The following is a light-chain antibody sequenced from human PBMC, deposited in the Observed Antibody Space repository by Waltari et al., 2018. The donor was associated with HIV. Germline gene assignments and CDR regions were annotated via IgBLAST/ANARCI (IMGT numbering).Light chain of an antibody. CDR1: PSVSSN. J-gene: IGKJ1*01. Sequence: EIAMTQSPATMSVSPGERATLSCRASPSVSSNLAWYQQKPGQAPRLLIYGASPRATGIPARFSGSGSGTEFTLTISSLQSEDFAVYYCQQYNNWPKTFGQGTKVEIK. CDR3: QQYNNWPKT. CDR2: GAS. V-gene: IGKV3-15*01.